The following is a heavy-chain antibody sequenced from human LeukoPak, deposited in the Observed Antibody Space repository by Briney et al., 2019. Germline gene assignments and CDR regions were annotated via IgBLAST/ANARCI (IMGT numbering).Heavy chain of an antibody. D-gene: IGHD6-19*01. CDR2: ISDSGGST. V-gene: IGHV3-23*01. CDR3: AKGVAVASPYYFDY. Sequence: GGSLRLSCAVSGITLSNYGMSWVRQAPGKGLEWVAGISDSGGSTNYADSVKGRFTISRDNPKNTLYLQMNSLRAEDTAVYYCAKGVAVASPYYFDYWGQGTLVTVSS. J-gene: IGHJ4*02. CDR1: GITLSNYG.